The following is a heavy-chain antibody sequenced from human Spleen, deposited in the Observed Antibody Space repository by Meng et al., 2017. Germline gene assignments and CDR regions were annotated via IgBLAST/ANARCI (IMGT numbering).Heavy chain of an antibody. D-gene: IGHD6-19*01. V-gene: IGHV3-48*03. CDR3: ASQYSSGWYTGDLGNY. J-gene: IGHJ4*02. Sequence: GGSLRLSCAASGFTFSSYEMNWVRQAPGKGLEWVSYISSSGSTIYYADSVKGRFTISRDNAKNSLYLQMNSLRAEDTAVYYCASQYSSGWYTGDLGNYWGQGTLVTVSS. CDR1: GFTFSSYE. CDR2: ISSSGSTI.